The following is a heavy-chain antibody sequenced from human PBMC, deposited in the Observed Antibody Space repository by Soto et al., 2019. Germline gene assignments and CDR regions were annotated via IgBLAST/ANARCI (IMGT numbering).Heavy chain of an antibody. CDR3: ARSPRSSSSPPAGY. J-gene: IGHJ4*02. CDR1: GGSISSCDYS. Sequence: SATLSLTCTVSGGSISSCDYSWSWMRRPPGKGLEWIGYIYYSGSTYYNPSLKSRVTISVDTSKNQFSLKLSSVTAADTAVYYCARSPRSSSSPPAGYWGQGTLVTVS. V-gene: IGHV4-30-4*08. D-gene: IGHD6-6*01. CDR2: IYYSGST.